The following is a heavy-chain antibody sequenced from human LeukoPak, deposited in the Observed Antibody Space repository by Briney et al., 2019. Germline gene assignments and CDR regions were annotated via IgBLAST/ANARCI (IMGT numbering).Heavy chain of an antibody. CDR3: TTDPVDYDYVWGSYPNDY. CDR1: GFTFSNAW. D-gene: IGHD3-16*01. CDR2: IKSKTDGGTT. J-gene: IGHJ4*02. Sequence: GGSLRLSCAASGFTFSNAWMSWVRQAPGKGLEWVGRIKSKTDGGTTDYAAPVKGRFTISRDDSKNTLYLQMNSVKTEDTVYYCTTDPVDYDYVWGSYPNDYWGQGTLVTVSS. V-gene: IGHV3-15*01.